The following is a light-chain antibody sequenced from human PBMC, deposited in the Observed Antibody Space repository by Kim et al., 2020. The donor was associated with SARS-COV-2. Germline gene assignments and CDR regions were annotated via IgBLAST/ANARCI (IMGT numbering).Light chain of an antibody. Sequence: DIQMTQSPSSLSASVGDRVTITCRASQSITNWLAWYQQKPGKAPKLLIYAASTLESGVPSRFSGSGSVTEFTLTISSLHPDDFATYYCQQYSGSSPPFGGGTKVDIK. V-gene: IGKV1-5*03. CDR2: AAS. J-gene: IGKJ4*01. CDR3: QQYSGSSPP. CDR1: QSITNW.